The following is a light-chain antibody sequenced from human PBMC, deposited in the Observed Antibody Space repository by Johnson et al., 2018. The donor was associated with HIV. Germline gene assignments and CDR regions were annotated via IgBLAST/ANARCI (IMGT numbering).Light chain of an antibody. Sequence: QSVLTQPPSVSATPGQKVTISCSGSSSNIENNYVSWYQQLPVTAPKLLIYRNNQRPSGVPDRFSGSNSGTSASLAISGLQAEDEADYYCAAWDDSLNGYVFGTGTKVTVL. CDR1: SSNIENNY. CDR3: AAWDDSLNGYV. CDR2: RNN. J-gene: IGLJ1*01. V-gene: IGLV1-47*01.